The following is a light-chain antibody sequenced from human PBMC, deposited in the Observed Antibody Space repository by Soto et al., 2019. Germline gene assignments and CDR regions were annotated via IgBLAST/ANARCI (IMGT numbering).Light chain of an antibody. CDR3: GTWDNSLSAL. CDR2: ENS. CDR1: CSNIGSNY. V-gene: IGLV1-51*01. J-gene: IGLJ2*01. Sequence: QSVLTQPPSVSAAPGQKVTISCSGSCSNIGSNYVSWYQQLPGTAPKLLIYENSNRPSGIPDRFSGSKSGTSATLGITGLQTGDEADYYCGTWDNSLSALFGGGTKLTVL.